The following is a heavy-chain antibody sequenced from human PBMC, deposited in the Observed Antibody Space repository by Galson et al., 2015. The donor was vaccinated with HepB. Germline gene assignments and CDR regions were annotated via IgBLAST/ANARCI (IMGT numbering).Heavy chain of an antibody. CDR1: GGSISSGDYY. J-gene: IGHJ6*02. CDR3: ARDTTDWTHMDV. V-gene: IGHV4-30-4*01. D-gene: IGHD3/OR15-3a*01. Sequence: LSLTCTVSGGSISSGDYYWSWIRQPPGKGLEWIGYIYYSGSTYYNPSLKSRVTISVDTSKNQFSLKLSSVTAADTAVYYCARDTTDWTHMDVWGQGTTVTVSS. CDR2: IYYSGST.